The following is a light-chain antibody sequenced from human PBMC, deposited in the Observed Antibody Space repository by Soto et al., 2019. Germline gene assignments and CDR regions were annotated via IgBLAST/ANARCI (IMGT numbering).Light chain of an antibody. CDR2: EVN. J-gene: IGLJ2*01. Sequence: QSALTQPPSASGSPGQSVTISCTGTSSDLGDYDYVSWYQQRPGKAPKLMIYEVNKRPSGVPDRFSGSKSGNTASLTVTGLQAEDEADYYCSSYAGSNNLIFGGVTKLTVL. CDR1: SSDLGDYDY. V-gene: IGLV2-8*01. CDR3: SSYAGSNNLI.